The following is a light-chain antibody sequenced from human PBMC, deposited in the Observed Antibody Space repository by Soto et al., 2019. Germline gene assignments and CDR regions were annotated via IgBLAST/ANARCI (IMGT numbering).Light chain of an antibody. CDR3: QHYGRAPWT. V-gene: IGKV3-20*01. CDR1: QSVGGNY. CDR2: GAS. Sequence: EIVLTQSPGTLSLSPGERATLSCRASQSVGGNYLAWFQQKPGQTPRVLFYGASSRATGISDRFSARGSGTDFTLTISRLEPEDFAVYYCQHYGRAPWTFGQGPKVEIK. J-gene: IGKJ1*01.